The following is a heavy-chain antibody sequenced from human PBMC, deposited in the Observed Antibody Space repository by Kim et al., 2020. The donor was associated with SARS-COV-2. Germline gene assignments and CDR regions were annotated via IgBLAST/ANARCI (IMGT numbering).Heavy chain of an antibody. J-gene: IGHJ5*02. CDR3: ARETEYNWFDT. Sequence: SETLSLTCTVSGGSISSKYWTWIRHPPGKGLEWIGYIYYRGSTNYNPSLKSRVIMSVDTSKNQFSLKLTSVTAADTAVYYCARETEYNWFDTWGQGTLV. CDR2: IYYRGST. CDR1: GGSISSKY. V-gene: IGHV4-59*13.